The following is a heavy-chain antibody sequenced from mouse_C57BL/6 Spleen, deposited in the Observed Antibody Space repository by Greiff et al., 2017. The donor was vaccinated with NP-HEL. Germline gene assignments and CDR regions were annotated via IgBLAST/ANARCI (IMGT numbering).Heavy chain of an antibody. Sequence: QVHVKQSGAELVRPGTSVKVSCKASGYAFTNYLIEWVKQRPGQGLEWIGVINPGSGGTNYNEKFKGKATLTADKSSSTAYMQLSSLTSEDSAVYFCAREGITTVAYYAMDYWGQGTSVTVSS. CDR3: AREGITTVAYYAMDY. D-gene: IGHD1-1*01. CDR2: INPGSGGT. V-gene: IGHV1-54*01. CDR1: GYAFTNYL. J-gene: IGHJ4*01.